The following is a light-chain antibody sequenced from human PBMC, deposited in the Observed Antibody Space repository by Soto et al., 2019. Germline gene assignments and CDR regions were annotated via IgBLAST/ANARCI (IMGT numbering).Light chain of an antibody. J-gene: IGLJ1*01. CDR1: SSNIGTNT. CDR2: LNN. Sequence: QSVLTQPPSASGTPGQRVTIYCSGSSSNIGTNTVDWYQQLPGTAPKFVNYLNNQRPSGVPDRFSGSKSGTSASLAISGLQSEDEADYYCAAWDDSLNVYVFGTGTKLTVL. V-gene: IGLV1-44*01. CDR3: AAWDDSLNVYV.